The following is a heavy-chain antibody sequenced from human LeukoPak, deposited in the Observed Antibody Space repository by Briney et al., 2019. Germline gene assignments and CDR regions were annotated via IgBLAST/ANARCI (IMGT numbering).Heavy chain of an antibody. J-gene: IGHJ4*02. CDR2: MNPNSGNT. CDR3: ARGPLRYFDWLLPNPFDY. CDR1: GYTFTGYD. Sequence: GASVKVSCKASGYTFTGYDINWVRQAPGQGPEWMGWMNPNSGNTGYAQKFQGRVTMTRNTSISTAYMELSSLRSEDTAVYYCARGPLRYFDWLLPNPFDYWGQGTLVTVSS. V-gene: IGHV1-8*01. D-gene: IGHD3-9*01.